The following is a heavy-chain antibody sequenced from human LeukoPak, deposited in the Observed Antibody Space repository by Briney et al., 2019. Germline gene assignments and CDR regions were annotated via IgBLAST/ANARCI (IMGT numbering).Heavy chain of an antibody. Sequence: QPGGSLRLSCAASGFTFDNYAMNWVRQVPGKGLEWISLISWNSGTIGYADSVKGRFTISRDNANNFLYLQMNSLRAEDTAVYYCAKGRGSPYYFDYWGQGTLVTVSS. CDR1: GFTFDNYA. V-gene: IGHV3-9*01. J-gene: IGHJ4*02. CDR3: AKGRGSPYYFDY. D-gene: IGHD2-15*01. CDR2: ISWNSGTI.